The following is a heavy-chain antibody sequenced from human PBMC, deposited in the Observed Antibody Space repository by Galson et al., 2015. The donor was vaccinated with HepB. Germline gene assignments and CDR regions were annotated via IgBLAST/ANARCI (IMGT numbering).Heavy chain of an antibody. CDR2: IYYSGST. CDR3: ARSLPHCSSTSCSRHYYYYYYMDV. CDR1: GGSISSGGYY. Sequence: LSLTCTVSGGSISSGGYYWSWIRQHPGKGLEWIGYIYYSGSTYYNPSLKSRVTISVDTSKNQFSLKLSSVTAADTAVYYCARSLPHCSSTSCSRHYYYYYYMDVWGKGTTVTVSS. V-gene: IGHV4-31*03. D-gene: IGHD2-2*01. J-gene: IGHJ6*03.